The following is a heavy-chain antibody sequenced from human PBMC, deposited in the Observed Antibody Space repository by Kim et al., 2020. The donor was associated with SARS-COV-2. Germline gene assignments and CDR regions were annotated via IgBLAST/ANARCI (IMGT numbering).Heavy chain of an antibody. Sequence: SYTPALQGGVTISVDTSKNQFSLQLSSVTAADTAVYYCARGSRHNWFDPWGQGTLVTVSS. D-gene: IGHD2-2*01. J-gene: IGHJ5*02. CDR3: ARGSRHNWFDP. V-gene: IGHV4-39*01.